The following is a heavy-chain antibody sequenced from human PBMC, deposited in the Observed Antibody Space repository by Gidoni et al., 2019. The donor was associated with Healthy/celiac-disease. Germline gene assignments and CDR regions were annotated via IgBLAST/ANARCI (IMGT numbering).Heavy chain of an antibody. CDR2: IYYSGST. D-gene: IGHD4-17*01. Sequence: QVQLQESGPGLEKPSQTLSLTCTVSGGSIRSADYYWSWIRQPPGKGLEWIGYIYYSGSTYYNPSLKSRVTISVDTSKNQFSLKLSSVTAADTAVYYCAGGGDYYWYYFDYWGQGTLVTVSS. CDR1: GGSIRSADYY. CDR3: AGGGDYYWYYFDY. V-gene: IGHV4-30-4*01. J-gene: IGHJ4*02.